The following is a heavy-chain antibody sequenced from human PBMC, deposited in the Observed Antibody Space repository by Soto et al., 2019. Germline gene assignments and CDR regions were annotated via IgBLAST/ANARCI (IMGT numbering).Heavy chain of an antibody. CDR3: ARSRVRGYCSGGSCYAPNWFDP. Sequence: TLSLTCAVYGGSFSGYYWSWIRQPPGKGLEWIGEINHSGSTNYNPSLKSRVTISVDTSKNQFSLKLSSVTAADTAVYYCARSRVRGYCSGGSCYAPNWFDPWGQGTLVTVSS. CDR1: GGSFSGYY. V-gene: IGHV4-34*01. D-gene: IGHD2-15*01. J-gene: IGHJ5*02. CDR2: INHSGST.